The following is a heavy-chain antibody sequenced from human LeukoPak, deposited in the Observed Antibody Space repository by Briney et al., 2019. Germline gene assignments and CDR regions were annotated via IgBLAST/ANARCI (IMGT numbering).Heavy chain of an antibody. CDR3: ARSSMVMFKLGIVVVPAASAC. Sequence: ASVTVSCMASGYTFTSYAMNWVRQAPGQGLEWMGWINTNTGNPPYAQGFSGRFVLSLDTSVSTAYLQISSLKAEDTAVYYCARSSMVMFKLGIVVVPAASACWGQGSLVTVSS. CDR2: INTNTGNP. J-gene: IGHJ4*01. D-gene: IGHD2-2*01. V-gene: IGHV7-4-1*02. CDR1: GYTFTSYA.